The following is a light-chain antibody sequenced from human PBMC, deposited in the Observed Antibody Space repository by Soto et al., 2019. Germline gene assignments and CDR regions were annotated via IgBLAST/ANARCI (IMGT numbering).Light chain of an antibody. CDR2: DVT. V-gene: IGLV2-14*03. CDR3: SSYRRSSPLAV. J-gene: IGLJ3*02. Sequence: QSALTQPASVSGSPGQSITISCSGTRSDIGGYNFVSWYQQHPGKAPKLIIYDVTNRPSGVSHRFSGSKSGNTASLTISGLQADDEADYYCSSYRRSSPLAVFGGGTKLTVL. CDR1: RSDIGGYNF.